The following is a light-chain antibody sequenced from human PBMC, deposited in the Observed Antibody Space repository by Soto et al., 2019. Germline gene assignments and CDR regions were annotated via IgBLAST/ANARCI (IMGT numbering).Light chain of an antibody. J-gene: IGLJ3*02. V-gene: IGLV1-40*01. Sequence: QSVLTQPPSVSGAPGQRVTISCTGSSSNIGAGYNVHWYQQLPGTAPKLLIFGNSNRPSGVSDRFSGSKSGTSASLAITGLQAEDEADYYCQSYDSSLSGWVFGGGTKLTVL. CDR1: SSNIGAGYN. CDR3: QSYDSSLSGWV. CDR2: GNS.